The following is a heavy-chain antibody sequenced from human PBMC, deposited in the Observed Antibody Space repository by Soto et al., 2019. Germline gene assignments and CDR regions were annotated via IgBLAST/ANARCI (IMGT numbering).Heavy chain of an antibody. Sequence: QTGRSMRLSCAASAFTFSSYWMSWVRQAPGKGLEWVANIKQDGSEKYYVDSVKGRFTISRGNAKNSLYLQMNSLRAEDTAVYYCATLSNKYYFDYWGQGTLVTVSS. CDR2: IKQDGSEK. V-gene: IGHV3-7*03. CDR3: ATLSNKYYFDY. D-gene: IGHD2-8*01. J-gene: IGHJ4*02. CDR1: AFTFSSYW.